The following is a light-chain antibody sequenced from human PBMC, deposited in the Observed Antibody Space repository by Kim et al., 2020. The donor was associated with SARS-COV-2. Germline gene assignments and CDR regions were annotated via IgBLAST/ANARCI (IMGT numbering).Light chain of an antibody. CDR2: GAS. V-gene: IGKV3-20*01. J-gene: IGKJ2*02. CDR1: QSVSSGY. CDR3: QQYGNSPRT. Sequence: LSPGESATLSCRASQSVSSGYLAWFQQRPGPAPRLLIYGASSRATGIPDRFSGSGSGTDFTLTISRLEPEDFAVYYCQQYGNSPRTFGQGTKLEI.